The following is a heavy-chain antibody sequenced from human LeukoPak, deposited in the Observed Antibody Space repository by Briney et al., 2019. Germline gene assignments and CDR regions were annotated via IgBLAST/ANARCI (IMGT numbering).Heavy chain of an antibody. CDR1: GFTFSSYW. CDR3: AKPARVPDY. Sequence: GGSLRLSCAASGFTFSSYWMTWVRRAPGKGLEWVANIKQDGSEKYYLDSVEGRFTISRDNAKNSLYLQMNSLRAEDTAVYYCAKPARVPDYWGQGTQVTVSS. V-gene: IGHV3-7*01. J-gene: IGHJ4*02. D-gene: IGHD6-6*01. CDR2: IKQDGSEK.